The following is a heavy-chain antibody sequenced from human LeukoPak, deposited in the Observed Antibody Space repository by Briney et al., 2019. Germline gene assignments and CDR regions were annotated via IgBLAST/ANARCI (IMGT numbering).Heavy chain of an antibody. CDR1: GYTFSDYA. D-gene: IGHD2-2*01. CDR3: ARGSTSDWPLDH. Sequence: GASVKLSCKASGYTFSDYAMHWVRQAPGQRFEWMGWIDAGNGDTRCSQKSQGRVTITRDTSASTAYIELRSLRSEDTAMYYCARGSTSDWPLDHWGQETLVTISS. J-gene: IGHJ4*02. V-gene: IGHV1-3*01. CDR2: IDAGNGDT.